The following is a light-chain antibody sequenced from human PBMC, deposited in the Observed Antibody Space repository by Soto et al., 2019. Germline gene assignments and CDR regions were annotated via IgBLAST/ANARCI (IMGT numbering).Light chain of an antibody. CDR1: SSDVGGYNY. V-gene: IGLV2-14*03. CDR3: TSYTRRNSYV. Sequence: QSALTQPASVSGSPGQSFTISCSGTSSDVGGYNYVSWYQQHPGKAPKLMIYDVSDRPSGVSSRFSGSKSGNTASLTISGLQADDEADYYCTSYTRRNSYVFGTGTKLTVL. CDR2: DVS. J-gene: IGLJ1*01.